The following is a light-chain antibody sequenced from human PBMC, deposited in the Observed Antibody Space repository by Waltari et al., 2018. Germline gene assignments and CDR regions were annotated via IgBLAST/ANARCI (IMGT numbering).Light chain of an antibody. V-gene: IGLV1-44*01. J-gene: IGLJ3*02. CDR2: DDN. CDR1: DSNIGSDS. Sequence: QSVLTQPPSASGTPGQTVTISCSGSDSNIGSDSVTWYQHLPGTAPNPIIYDDNPRPSGVPDRFSGSKSGTSASLAISGLQSGDEADYYCSVWDDSLTAWVFGGGTKVTVL. CDR3: SVWDDSLTAWV.